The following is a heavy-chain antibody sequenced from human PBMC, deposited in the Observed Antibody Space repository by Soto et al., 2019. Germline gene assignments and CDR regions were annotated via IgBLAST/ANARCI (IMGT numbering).Heavy chain of an antibody. CDR3: ARWSYLDY. CDR1: GFTFSSFK. D-gene: IGHD3-3*01. J-gene: IGHJ4*02. V-gene: IGHV3-48*03. Sequence: LRLSCAASGFTFSSFKMNWVRQAPVKGLEWVSYISNSGRIIYYADSVKGRFTISRDDAKNSLYLQMNSLRADDTAMYYCARWSYLDYWGQGTPVTVSS. CDR2: ISNSGRII.